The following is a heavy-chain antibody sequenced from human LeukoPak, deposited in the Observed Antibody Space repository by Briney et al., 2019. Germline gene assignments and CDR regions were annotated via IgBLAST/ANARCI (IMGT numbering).Heavy chain of an antibody. D-gene: IGHD1-1*01. CDR3: AQLNWNDGQANGMDV. CDR2: ISYDGSNK. V-gene: IGHV3-30*04. J-gene: IGHJ6*04. Sequence: GGSLRLSCAASGFTFSSYAMHWVRQAPGKGLEWVAVISYDGSNKYYADSVKGRFTISRDNSKNTLYLQMNSLRAEDTAVYHCAQLNWNDGQANGMDVWGKGTTVTVSS. CDR1: GFTFSSYA.